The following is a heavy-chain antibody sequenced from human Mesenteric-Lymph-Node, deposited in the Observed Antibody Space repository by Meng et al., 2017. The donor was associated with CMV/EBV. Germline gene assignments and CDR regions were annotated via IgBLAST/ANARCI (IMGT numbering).Heavy chain of an antibody. D-gene: IGHD3-9*01. CDR1: GGSLSGYY. J-gene: IGHJ4*02. V-gene: IGHV4-34*01. CDR3: ARGSSYDILTGYFDY. Sequence: QGQLARWGEGLFKPSGTLSVTVSVYGGSLSGYYWNWIRQSPEKGLEWIGEINHSGSTTYNPSFTSRIIISVDTSTNQISLNMSSVTAADTAVYYCARGSSYDILTGYFDYWGQGALVTVSS. CDR2: INHSGST.